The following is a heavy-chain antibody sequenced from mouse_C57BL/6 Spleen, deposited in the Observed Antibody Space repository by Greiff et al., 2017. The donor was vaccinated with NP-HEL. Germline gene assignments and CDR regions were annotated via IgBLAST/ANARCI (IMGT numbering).Heavy chain of an antibody. Sequence: ESGPGLVKPSQSLSLTCSVTGYSITSGYYWNWIRQFPGNKLEWMGYISYDGSNNYNPSLKNRISITRDTSKNQFFLKLNSVTTEDTATYYCARDRGLRDYFDYWGQGTTLTVSS. CDR3: ARDRGLRDYFDY. CDR1: GYSITSGYY. CDR2: ISYDGSN. D-gene: IGHD1-1*01. J-gene: IGHJ2*01. V-gene: IGHV3-6*01.